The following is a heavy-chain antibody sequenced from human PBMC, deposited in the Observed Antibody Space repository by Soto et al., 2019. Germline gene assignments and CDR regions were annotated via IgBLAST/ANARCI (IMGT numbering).Heavy chain of an antibody. CDR1: GFTFMSYQ. CDR2: ISNTGKTT. Sequence: VGSLRISCAASGFTFMSYQMNWGRQAPGKGLEWVSYISNTGKTTYYTDSVKGRFTISRDNAKNSLFLQMNSLRAEDTALYYCARDRRYCYGTSCYNSFDYWGQGTLVTVSS. V-gene: IGHV3-48*03. D-gene: IGHD2-2*02. J-gene: IGHJ4*02. CDR3: ARDRRYCYGTSCYNSFDY.